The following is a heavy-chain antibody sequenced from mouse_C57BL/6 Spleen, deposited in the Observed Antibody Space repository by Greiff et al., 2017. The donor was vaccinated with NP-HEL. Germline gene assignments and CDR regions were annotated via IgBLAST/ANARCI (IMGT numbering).Heavy chain of an antibody. V-gene: IGHV1-26*01. D-gene: IGHD2-3*01. Sequence: VQLQQSGPELVKPGASVKISCKASGYTFTDYYMNWVKQSHGKSLEWIGDINPNNGGTSYNQKFKGKATLTVDKSSSTAYMELRSLTSEDSAVYYCARRDGYYLNWYFDIWGTGTTVTVSS. CDR2: INPNNGGT. J-gene: IGHJ1*03. CDR1: GYTFTDYY. CDR3: ARRDGYYLNWYFDI.